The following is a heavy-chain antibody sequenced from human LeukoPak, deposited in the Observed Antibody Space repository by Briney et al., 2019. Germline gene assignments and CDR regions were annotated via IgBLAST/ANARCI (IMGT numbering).Heavy chain of an antibody. CDR1: GGSFSNYY. CDR3: ARRWNYGRNYYIDV. CDR2: INDSGRA. V-gene: IGHV4-34*01. J-gene: IGHJ6*03. D-gene: IGHD1-7*01. Sequence: PSETLSLTCAVYGGSFSNYYWNWIRQPPGKGLEWLGEINDSGRANYNPSLMSRVTVSVDTSKNQFSLRLTSVTATDTAVYYCARRWNYGRNYYIDVWGKGATVSVSS.